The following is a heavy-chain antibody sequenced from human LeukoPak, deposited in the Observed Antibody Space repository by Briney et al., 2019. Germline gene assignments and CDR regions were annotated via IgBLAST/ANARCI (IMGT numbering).Heavy chain of an antibody. CDR3: ARDYFGSRSYSSPFDC. CDR2: ISYDGINK. D-gene: IGHD3-10*01. CDR1: GFTFSYYA. V-gene: IGHV3-30*09. Sequence: PERSLRLSCAASGFTFSYYAMHWVRQAPGKGPEWVAVISYDGINKYHAESVKGRFAISRDNSKNTLYLQMNSLRAEDTAVYYCARDYFGSRSYSSPFDCWGQGTLVTVSS. J-gene: IGHJ4*02.